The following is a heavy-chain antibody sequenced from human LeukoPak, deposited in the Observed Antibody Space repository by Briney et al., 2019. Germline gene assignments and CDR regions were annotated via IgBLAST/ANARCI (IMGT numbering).Heavy chain of an antibody. J-gene: IGHJ6*02. CDR1: GFTFSSYG. Sequence: PGRSLRLSCAASGFTFSSYGMHWVRQAPGKGLEWVAVISYDGSNKYYADSVKGRFTISRDNSKNTLYLQMNSLRAEDTAVYYCAKDLSSSWYYYYGMDVWGQGTTVTVSS. V-gene: IGHV3-30*18. D-gene: IGHD6-13*01. CDR3: AKDLSSSWYYYYGMDV. CDR2: ISYDGSNK.